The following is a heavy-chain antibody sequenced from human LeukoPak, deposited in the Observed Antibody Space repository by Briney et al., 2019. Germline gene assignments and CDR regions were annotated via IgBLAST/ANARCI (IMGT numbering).Heavy chain of an antibody. J-gene: IGHJ4*02. D-gene: IGHD6-13*01. CDR2: IYFAGTT. Sequence: SETLSLTSSVSGGSANKFYWSWIRQSPGKGLEWVGNIYFAGTTTFNPSLKSRVTMSVDTSENRLSLKLNSVTTADTAIYYCARETAAAGSFIAINDYWGQGTLVTVSS. CDR3: ARETAAAGSFIAINDY. CDR1: GGSANKFY. V-gene: IGHV4-59*02.